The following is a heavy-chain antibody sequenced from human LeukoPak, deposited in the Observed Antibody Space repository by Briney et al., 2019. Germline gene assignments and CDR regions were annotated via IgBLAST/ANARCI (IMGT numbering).Heavy chain of an antibody. V-gene: IGHV4-34*01. CDR3: ARGVYYDFWSGYYSNWFDP. D-gene: IGHD3-3*01. J-gene: IGHJ5*02. CDR1: GGSFSGYY. Sequence: SETLSLTCAVYGGSFSGYYWSWIRQPPGKGLEWTGEINHSGSTNYNPSLKSRVTISVDTSKNQFSLKLSSVTAADTAVYYCARGVYYDFWSGYYSNWFDPWGQGTLVTVSS. CDR2: INHSGST.